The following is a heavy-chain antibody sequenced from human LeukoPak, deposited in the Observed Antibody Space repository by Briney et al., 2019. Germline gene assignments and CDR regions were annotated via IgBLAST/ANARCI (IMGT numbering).Heavy chain of an antibody. J-gene: IGHJ4*02. Sequence: GGSLRLSCAASGFTFSTYSMNWVRQTPGKGLEWVSFISSSSRYIYYADSVKGRFTVSRDNAKNSLYLQMNSLRAEDTAVYYCARVSARSSSGSCYSGYWGQGTLVTVSS. D-gene: IGHD2-15*01. CDR3: ARVSARSSSGSCYSGY. CDR1: GFTFSTYS. CDR2: ISSSSRYI. V-gene: IGHV3-21*01.